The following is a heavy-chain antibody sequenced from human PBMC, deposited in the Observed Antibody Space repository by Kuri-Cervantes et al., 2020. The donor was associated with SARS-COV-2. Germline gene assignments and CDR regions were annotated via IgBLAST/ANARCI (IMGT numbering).Heavy chain of an antibody. Sequence: GESLKISCAASGFTFSTYGMHRVRQALGKGLEWVALIPSDGTNKYYADSVKGRFTVSRDNSKSTLYLQMSSLRAEDTAVYYCARDLSGRFDPWGQGTLVTVSS. CDR3: ARDLSGRFDP. V-gene: IGHV3-30*03. J-gene: IGHJ5*02. D-gene: IGHD5/OR15-5a*01. CDR2: IPSDGTNK. CDR1: GFTFSTYG.